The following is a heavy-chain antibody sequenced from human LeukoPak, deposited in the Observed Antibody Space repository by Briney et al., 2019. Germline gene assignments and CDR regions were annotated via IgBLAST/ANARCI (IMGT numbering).Heavy chain of an antibody. Sequence: ASVNVSCKASGYTFTAKYLHWVRQAPGHGLEWMGWVNPNSGGRTYAQKVQGRVAMTSDTSINTAYMELETLTSDDTAVYYCAPNSGYSSGCFIGWGQGTLVIVSS. V-gene: IGHV1-2*02. CDR3: APNSGYSSGCFIG. CDR2: VNPNSGGR. CDR1: GYTFTAKY. D-gene: IGHD6-19*01. J-gene: IGHJ4*02.